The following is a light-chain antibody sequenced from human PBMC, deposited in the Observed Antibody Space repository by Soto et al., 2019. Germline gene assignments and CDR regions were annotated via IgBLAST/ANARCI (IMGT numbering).Light chain of an antibody. CDR1: QSVSSY. V-gene: IGKV3-11*01. CDR2: DAS. J-gene: IGKJ4*01. Sequence: EIVLTQSPGPLSLSPGERATLSCRASQSVSSYLAWYQQKLGQAPRLLIYDASNRATGIPARFSGSGSGTDFNLTISSLEPEDFAVSYCQRLGTFGGGTKVDI. CDR3: QRLGT.